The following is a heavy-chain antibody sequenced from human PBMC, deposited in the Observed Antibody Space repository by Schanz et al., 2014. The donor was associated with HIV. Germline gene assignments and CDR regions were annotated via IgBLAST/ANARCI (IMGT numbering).Heavy chain of an antibody. CDR1: GFTFSDYA. D-gene: IGHD3-3*01. CDR2: LSGGNDDT. CDR3: ARDPARSYEPWSGYWYGMDV. J-gene: IGHJ6*02. Sequence: EVQLVESGGGLVHPGGSLRLSCAASGFTFSDYAMSWVRQAPGKGPEWVSALSGGNDDTFYADYADSVKGRITISRDNSKKTLYLQVDNLTADDTAVYYCARDPARSYEPWSGYWYGMDVWGQGTTVIVSS. V-gene: IGHV3-23*04.